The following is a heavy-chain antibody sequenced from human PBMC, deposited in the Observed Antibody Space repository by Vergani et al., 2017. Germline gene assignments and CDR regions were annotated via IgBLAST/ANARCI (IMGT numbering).Heavy chain of an antibody. CDR2: ISGSGGRA. J-gene: IGHJ4*02. CDR3: ARDVLPWDGHYFEY. D-gene: IGHD1-26*01. Sequence: ELQLMESGGGVVQPGGSLRLSCAASGFTFSSHGMYWVRQAPGKGLEWVSVISGSGGRAKYADSVKGRFTVSRDNSKKTLYLQLNRVRAEDTAVYYCARDVLPWDGHYFEYWGQGTLVTVSS. CDR1: GFTFSSHG. V-gene: IGHV3-23*01.